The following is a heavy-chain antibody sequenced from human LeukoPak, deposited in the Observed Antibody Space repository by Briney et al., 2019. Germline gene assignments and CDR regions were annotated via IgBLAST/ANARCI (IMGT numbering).Heavy chain of an antibody. D-gene: IGHD3-10*01. CDR2: ISGSGGST. CDR3: AKVLKAYYFGSGSYPFDH. V-gene: IGHV3-23*01. Sequence: PGGSLRLSCAASGFIFSDYYMSWIRQAPGKGLEWVSAISGSGGSTYYADSVKGRFTISRDNSKNTLYLQMNSLRAEDTAVYYCAKVLKAYYFGSGSYPFDHWGQGTLVTVSS. CDR1: GFIFSDYY. J-gene: IGHJ4*02.